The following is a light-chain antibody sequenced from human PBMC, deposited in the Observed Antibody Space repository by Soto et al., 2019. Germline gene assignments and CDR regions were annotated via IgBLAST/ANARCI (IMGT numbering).Light chain of an antibody. CDR1: NSNIGSNT. J-gene: IGLJ7*01. CDR3: AAWDDSLNGPG. Sequence: QPVLTQPPSASGTPGQRVTISCSGSNSNIGSNTVYWYQQLPGTAPKLLIYTNNQRPSGVPDRFSGSKSGTSASLAISGLQSEDEGDYYCAAWDDSLNGPGFGGGTQLTVL. V-gene: IGLV1-44*01. CDR2: TNN.